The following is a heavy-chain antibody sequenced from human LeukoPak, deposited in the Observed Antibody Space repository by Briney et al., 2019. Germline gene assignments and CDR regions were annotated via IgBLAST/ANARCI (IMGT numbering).Heavy chain of an antibody. Sequence: SETLSLTCAVYGGSFSGYYWSWIRQPPGKGLEWIGEINHSGSTNYNPSLKSRVTISVDTSKNQFSLKLSSVTAADTAVYYCARGWQWLLHQGVYFGYWGQGTLVTVSS. CDR2: INHSGST. D-gene: IGHD6-19*01. CDR3: ARGWQWLLHQGVYFGY. CDR1: GGSFSGYY. J-gene: IGHJ4*02. V-gene: IGHV4-34*01.